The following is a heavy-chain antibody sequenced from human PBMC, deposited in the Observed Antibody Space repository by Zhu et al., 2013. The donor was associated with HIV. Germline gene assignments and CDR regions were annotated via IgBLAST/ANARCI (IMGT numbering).Heavy chain of an antibody. J-gene: IGHJ4*02. V-gene: IGHV1-8*03. CDR1: GYIXTSYD. CDR3: ARVITVGTYYFDY. D-gene: IGHD1-1*01. Sequence: VQLVQSGAEVKKPGASVKVSCKASGYIXTSYDINWVRQATGQGLEWMGWMNPNSGNTGYAQKFQGRVTITRNTSISTAYMELSSLRSEDTAMYYCARVITVGTYYFDYWGQGTLVTVSS. CDR2: MNPNSGNT.